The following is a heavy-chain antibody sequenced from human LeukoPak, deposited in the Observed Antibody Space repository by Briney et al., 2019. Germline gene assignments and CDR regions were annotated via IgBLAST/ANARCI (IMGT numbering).Heavy chain of an antibody. CDR2: IIPILGIA. J-gene: IGHJ5*02. CDR3: AAGFTIFKWFDP. Sequence: GASVKVSCKASGGTFSSYAISWVRQAPGQGLEWMGRIIPILGIANYAQKFQGRVTITADKSTSTAYMELSSLRSEDTAVYYCAAGFTIFKWFDPWGQGTLVTVSS. D-gene: IGHD3-3*01. CDR1: GGTFSSYA. V-gene: IGHV1-69*04.